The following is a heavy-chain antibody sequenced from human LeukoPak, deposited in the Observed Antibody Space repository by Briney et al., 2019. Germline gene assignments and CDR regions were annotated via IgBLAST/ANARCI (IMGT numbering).Heavy chain of an antibody. V-gene: IGHV1-2*02. CDR1: GYTFTGYY. Sequence: ASVKVSCKASGYTFTGYYMHWVRQAPGQGLEWMGWINPNSGGTNYAQKFQGRVTMTRDTSISTAYMELSSLRSEDTAVYYCARGSYSSSWSGYYYYYMDVWGKGTTVTISS. CDR3: ARGSYSSSWSGYYYYYMDV. J-gene: IGHJ6*03. D-gene: IGHD6-13*01. CDR2: INPNSGGT.